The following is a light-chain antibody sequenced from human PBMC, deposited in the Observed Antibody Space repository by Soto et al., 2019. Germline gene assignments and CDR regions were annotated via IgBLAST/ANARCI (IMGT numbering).Light chain of an antibody. J-gene: IGKJ5*01. CDR2: WAS. CDR1: QSVLYSSNNKNY. Sequence: DIVMTQSPDSLAVSLGERATINCKSSQSVLYSSNNKNYLAWYQQKPGQPPKLLIYWASTRESGVPDRFSGSGSGTDFTLTISSLQSEDFAVYYCQQRSSWPNFGQGTRLEI. CDR3: QQRSSWPN. V-gene: IGKV4-1*01.